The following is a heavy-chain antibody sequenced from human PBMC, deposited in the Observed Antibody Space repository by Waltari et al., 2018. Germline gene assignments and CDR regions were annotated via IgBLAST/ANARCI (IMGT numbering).Heavy chain of an antibody. J-gene: IGHJ3*02. CDR3: AKDRGSSSSHAFDI. D-gene: IGHD2-2*01. Sequence: VKPGGSLRLSCAASGFTFSNAWMSWVRQAPGKGLEWVGRIKSKTDGGTTDYAAPVKGRFTISRDDSKNTLYLQMNSLRAEDTAVYYCAKDRGSSSSHAFDIWGQGTMVTVSS. V-gene: IGHV3-15*01. CDR1: GFTFSNAW. CDR2: IKSKTDGGTT.